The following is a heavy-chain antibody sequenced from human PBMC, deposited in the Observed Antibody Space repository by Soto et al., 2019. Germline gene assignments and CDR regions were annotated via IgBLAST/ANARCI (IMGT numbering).Heavy chain of an antibody. CDR3: ARGSYASNVFIMDV. J-gene: IGHJ6*02. V-gene: IGHV1-46*01. CDR1: GYTFTTYF. CDR2: INPTGGDT. Sequence: VKVSCKAFGYTFTTYFIHWVRQAPGQGFEWLGRINPTGGDTVYAQKFQGRVSVTRDTSTSTVNIELGSLTSKDTAVYYCARGSYASNVFIMDVWGQGTAVTVSS. D-gene: IGHD2-2*01.